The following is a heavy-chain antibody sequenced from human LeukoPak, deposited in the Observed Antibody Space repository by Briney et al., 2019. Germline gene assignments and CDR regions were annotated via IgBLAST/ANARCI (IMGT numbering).Heavy chain of an antibody. V-gene: IGHV7-4-1*02. CDR3: GWFDY. Sequence: GASVTVSCKASGYTFTSYATNWVRQAPGQGLEWKGWINTNTGNTTYAQGFTGRFVFSSDTSVSTAYLQISSLKAEDTAVYYCGWFDYWGQGTLVTVSS. CDR1: GYTFTSYA. D-gene: IGHD6-13*01. J-gene: IGHJ4*02. CDR2: INTNTGNT.